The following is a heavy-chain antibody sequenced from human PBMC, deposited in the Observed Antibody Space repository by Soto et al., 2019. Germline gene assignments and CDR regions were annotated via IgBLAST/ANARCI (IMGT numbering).Heavy chain of an antibody. J-gene: IGHJ4*02. D-gene: IGHD3-22*01. CDR2: LNHSGST. V-gene: IGHV4-34*01. CDR3: ARARPIYDSSGYYSPDY. Sequence: QVQLQQGGAGLLKPSETLSLTCAVYGGSFSGYYWSWIRQPPGKGLEWVGELNHSGSTNYNPSLTSRVTISVDTSKNQFSLKLSSVTAADTAVYYCARARPIYDSSGYYSPDYWGQGTLVTVSS. CDR1: GGSFSGYY.